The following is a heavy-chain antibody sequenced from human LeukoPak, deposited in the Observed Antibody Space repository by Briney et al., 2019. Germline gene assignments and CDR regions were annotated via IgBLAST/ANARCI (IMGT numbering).Heavy chain of an antibody. CDR2: ISGSGGVT. D-gene: IGHD1-26*01. J-gene: IGHJ5*02. Sequence: QPGGSLSSPCAAPGFTFGTYALSWVRQAPGKGLEWVSVISGSGGVTYYADSVKGRFTISRDNSKNTLYLQMNSLRAEDTAVYYCTKTSGSFYGWFGPWGQGTLVTVSS. CDR3: TKTSGSFYGWFGP. V-gene: IGHV3-23*01. CDR1: GFTFGTYA.